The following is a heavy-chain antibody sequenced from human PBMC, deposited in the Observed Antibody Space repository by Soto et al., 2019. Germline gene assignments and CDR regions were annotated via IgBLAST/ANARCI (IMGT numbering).Heavy chain of an antibody. CDR2: ISYDGSNK. CDR3: AKGSNTDY. CDR1: GFTFSSYG. Sequence: QVQLVESGGGVVQPGRSLRLSCAASGFTFSSYGMHWVRQAPGKGLEWVAVISYDGSNKYYADSVKGRFTISIDNSKNTLYLQMNSLRAEDTAVYYCAKGSNTDYWGQGTLVTVSS. J-gene: IGHJ4*02. V-gene: IGHV3-30*18.